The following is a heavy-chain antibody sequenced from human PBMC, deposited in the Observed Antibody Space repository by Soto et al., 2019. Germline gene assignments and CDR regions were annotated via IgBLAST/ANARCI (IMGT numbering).Heavy chain of an antibody. CDR3: VRDGTKTLRDWFDP. CDR1: GASISGFY. V-gene: IGHV4-4*07. D-gene: IGHD1-26*01. CDR2: IYATGTT. Sequence: SETLSLTCTVSGASISGFYWSWIRNSAGKGLEWIGRIYATGTTDYNPSLKSRVMMSVDTSKKQFSLKLRSVTAADTAVYYCVRDGTKTLRDWFDPWGKGISVTVSS. J-gene: IGHJ5*02.